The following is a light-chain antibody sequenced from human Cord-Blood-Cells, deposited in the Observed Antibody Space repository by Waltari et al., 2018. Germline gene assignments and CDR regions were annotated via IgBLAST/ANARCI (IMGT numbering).Light chain of an antibody. CDR3: QQYNNWPYT. J-gene: IGKJ2*01. V-gene: IGKV3-15*01. CDR1: QSVSSN. Sequence: EIVITQSPATLSVSPGDRATLSCRASQSVSSNLAWYQQKPGQAPRLLIYGASTRANGIPARFSGSGSGTEFTLTISSLQSEDFAVYYCQQYNNWPYTFGQGTKLEIK. CDR2: GAS.